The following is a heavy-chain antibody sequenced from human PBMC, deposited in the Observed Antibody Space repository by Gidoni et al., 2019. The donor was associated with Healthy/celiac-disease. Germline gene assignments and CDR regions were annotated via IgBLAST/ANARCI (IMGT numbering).Heavy chain of an antibody. V-gene: IGHV4-59*01. CDR3: ARTAVLGIRGWFDP. D-gene: IGHD2-8*01. J-gene: IGHJ5*02. CDR1: GGSLSSYY. Sequence: QVQLQESGPGLVKPSATLSLTCTVSGGSLSSYYWSWIRQPPGKGLEWIGYIYYSGSTNYNPSLKSRVTISVDTSKNQFSLKLSSVTAADTAVYYCARTAVLGIRGWFDPWGQGTLVTVSS. CDR2: IYYSGST.